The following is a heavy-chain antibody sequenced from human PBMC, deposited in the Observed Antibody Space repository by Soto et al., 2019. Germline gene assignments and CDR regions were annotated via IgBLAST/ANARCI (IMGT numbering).Heavy chain of an antibody. CDR3: AKADVEQWLVPHLDN. D-gene: IGHD6-19*01. CDR2: ISCCGGST. V-gene: IGHV3-23*01. Sequence: EVQLLESGGGVVQPGGSLRLSCVASGFNFKKFAMAWVRQAPGEGLEWVSGISCCGGSTSYADSVKGRFSIARDDSKNKLSLQMNSLRVEDTAQYYCAKADVEQWLVPHLDNWGQGTLVTVS. CDR1: GFNFKKFA. J-gene: IGHJ4*02.